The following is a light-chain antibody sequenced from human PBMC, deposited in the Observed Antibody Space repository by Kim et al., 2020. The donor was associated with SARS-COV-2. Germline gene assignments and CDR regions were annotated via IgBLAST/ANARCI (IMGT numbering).Light chain of an antibody. CDR3: QQYNSYSVYT. CDR1: QSISSW. V-gene: IGKV1-5*03. J-gene: IGKJ2*01. Sequence: ATVGDRVTITCRASQSISSWLAWYQQKPGKAPKLLIYKASSLESGVPSRFSGSGSGTECTLTISSLQPDDFATYYCQQYNSYSVYTFGQGTKLEI. CDR2: KAS.